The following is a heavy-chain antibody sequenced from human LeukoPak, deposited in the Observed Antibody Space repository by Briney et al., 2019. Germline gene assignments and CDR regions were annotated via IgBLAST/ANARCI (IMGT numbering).Heavy chain of an antibody. Sequence: PETLSLTCAVYGGSFSGYYWSWIRQPPGKGLEWIGEINHSGSTNYNPSLKSRVTISVDTSKNQFSLKLSSVTAADTAVYYCARGSWYYDILTGYSYYFDYWGQGTLVTVSS. CDR3: ARGSWYYDILTGYSYYFDY. J-gene: IGHJ4*02. CDR2: INHSGST. CDR1: GGSFSGYY. D-gene: IGHD3-9*01. V-gene: IGHV4-34*01.